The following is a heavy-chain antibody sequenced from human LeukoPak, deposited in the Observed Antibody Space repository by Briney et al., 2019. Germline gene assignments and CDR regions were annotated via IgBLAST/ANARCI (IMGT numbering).Heavy chain of an antibody. CDR2: IYYSGST. V-gene: IGHV4-39*01. Sequence: SETLSLTCTVSGGSISSYYWSWIRQPPGKGLEWIATIYYSGSTYYTPSLKSRVTISVDTSKNQFSLKLNSVTAADTAVYYCARHVGGSAYFDYWGQGTLVTASS. J-gene: IGHJ4*02. CDR1: GGSISSYY. CDR3: ARHVGGSAYFDY. D-gene: IGHD2-15*01.